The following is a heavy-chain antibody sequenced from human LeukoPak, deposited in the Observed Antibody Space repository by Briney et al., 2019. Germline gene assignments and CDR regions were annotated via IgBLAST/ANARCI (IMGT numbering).Heavy chain of an antibody. CDR2: IYYSGST. J-gene: IGHJ3*02. V-gene: IGHV4-59*12. CDR1: GGSISSYY. D-gene: IGHD3-22*01. CDR3: ARDHVTMIVARSDAFDI. Sequence: SETLSLTCTVSGGSISSYYWSWIRQPPGKGLEWIGYIYYSGSTNYNPSLKSRVTISVDTSKNQFSLKLSSVTAADTAVYYCARDHVTMIVARSDAFDIWGQGTMVTVSS.